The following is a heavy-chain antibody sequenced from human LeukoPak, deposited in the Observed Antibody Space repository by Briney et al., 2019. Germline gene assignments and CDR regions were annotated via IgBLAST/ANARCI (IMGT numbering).Heavy chain of an antibody. CDR3: ARGAYSSSWLYNWFDP. Sequence: ASVKVSCKASGYTFTGYYMHWVRQAPGQGLEWMGWINPNSGGTNYTQKFQGRVTMTRDTSISTAYMELSRLRSDDTAVYYCARGAYSSSWLYNWFDPWGQGTLVTVSS. D-gene: IGHD6-13*01. CDR1: GYTFTGYY. J-gene: IGHJ5*02. V-gene: IGHV1-2*02. CDR2: INPNSGGT.